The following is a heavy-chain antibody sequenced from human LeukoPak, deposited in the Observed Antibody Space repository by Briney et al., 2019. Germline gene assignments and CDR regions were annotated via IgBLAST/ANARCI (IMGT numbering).Heavy chain of an antibody. Sequence: SETLSLTCAVSGYSISSGYYWGWIRQPPGRGLEWIGIIYHSGSTYYNPSLKSRVTISIDTSGNQFSLELTSVTAADTAVYFCARDPNPLVFGGVWGKGTTVTVSS. CDR3: ARDPNPLVFGGV. V-gene: IGHV4-38-2*02. CDR2: IYHSGST. J-gene: IGHJ6*04. CDR1: GYSISSGYY. D-gene: IGHD3-3*01.